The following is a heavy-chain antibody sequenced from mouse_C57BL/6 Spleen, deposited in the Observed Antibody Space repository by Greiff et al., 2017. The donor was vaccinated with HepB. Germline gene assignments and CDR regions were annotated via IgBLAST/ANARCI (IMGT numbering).Heavy chain of an antibody. Sequence: QVQLQQPGAELVMPGASVKLSCKASGYTFTSYWMHWVKQRPGQGLEWIGEIDPSVSYTNYNQKFKGKSTLTVDKSSSTAYMQLSSLTSEDSAVYYCARDYYSNLGGFAYWGQGTLVTVSA. V-gene: IGHV1-69*01. CDR3: ARDYYSNLGGFAY. CDR2: IDPSVSYT. J-gene: IGHJ3*01. D-gene: IGHD2-5*01. CDR1: GYTFTSYW.